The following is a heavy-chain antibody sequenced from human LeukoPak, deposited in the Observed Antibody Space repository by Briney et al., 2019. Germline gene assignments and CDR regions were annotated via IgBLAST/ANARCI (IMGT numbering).Heavy chain of an antibody. CDR1: GYSFTSYW. D-gene: IGHD3-22*01. Sequence: GESLKISCKGSGYSFTSYWIGWVRQMPGKGLEWMGIIYPGDSDTRYSPSFQGQVTISADKSISTAYLQWSSLKASDTAMYYCARHQYYYDSSGYSLDAFDIRGQGTMVTVSS. J-gene: IGHJ3*02. CDR3: ARHQYYYDSSGYSLDAFDI. CDR2: IYPGDSDT. V-gene: IGHV5-51*01.